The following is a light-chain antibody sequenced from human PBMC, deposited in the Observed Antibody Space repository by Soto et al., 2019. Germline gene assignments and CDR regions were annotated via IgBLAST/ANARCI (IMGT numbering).Light chain of an antibody. V-gene: IGLV1-40*01. CDR3: QSYDSTLSGVV. J-gene: IGLJ3*02. CDR2: GNI. Sequence: QSVLTQPPSVSGAPGQRVTISCTGSSSNIGAGYEVHWYQQLPGTAPRLLIYGNIYRTSGVPDRFSGSKSGTSVSLAITGLQAEDEAAYHCQSYDSTLSGVVFGGGTKVTVI. CDR1: SSNIGAGYE.